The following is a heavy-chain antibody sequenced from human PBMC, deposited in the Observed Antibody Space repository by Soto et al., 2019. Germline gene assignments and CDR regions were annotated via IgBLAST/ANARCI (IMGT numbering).Heavy chain of an antibody. Sequence: SDTLSLTCTVSGGSVSSGTSYWSWIRQSPGKGLEWIGNVYYSGNTNSNPSLKSRVIISVDTSKNQFSLMLSSVTAADAAVYFCARDEREQQLVAPYGLDVWGQGTTVTVSS. CDR1: GGSVSSGTSY. V-gene: IGHV4-61*01. J-gene: IGHJ6*02. D-gene: IGHD6-13*01. CDR2: VYYSGNT. CDR3: ARDEREQQLVAPYGLDV.